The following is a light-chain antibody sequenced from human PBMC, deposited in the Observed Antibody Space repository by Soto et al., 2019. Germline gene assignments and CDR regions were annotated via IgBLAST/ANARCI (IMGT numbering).Light chain of an antibody. J-gene: IGKJ1*01. CDR1: QSVRGN. CDR2: GAS. V-gene: IGKV3D-15*01. CDR3: QQFNNWPRT. Sequence: EVVMTQSPATLSVSPGESATLSSRASQSVRGNLAWYQQRPGQAPRLLIYGASTRATGIPVRFSASGSGTEFTLTISSLQSEDFAVYYCQQFNNWPRTFGQGTKVDIK.